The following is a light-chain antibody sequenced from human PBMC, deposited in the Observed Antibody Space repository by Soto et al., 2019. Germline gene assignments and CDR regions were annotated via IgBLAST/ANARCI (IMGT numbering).Light chain of an antibody. CDR2: GAS. J-gene: IGKJ1*01. Sequence: EIEMTQSPSTLSVSVGERATISCRASQSVSSSLAWYQQKPGQAPRLLIYGASSRATGVPARFSGSGSGTESTTISSLLPSDDSAVYYRQYYSYSRTFGQGTKVDIK. CDR1: QSVSSS. V-gene: IGKV3D-15*03. CDR3: QYYSYSRT.